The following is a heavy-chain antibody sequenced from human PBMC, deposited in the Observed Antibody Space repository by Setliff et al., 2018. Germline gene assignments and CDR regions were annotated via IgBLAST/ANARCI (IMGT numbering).Heavy chain of an antibody. J-gene: IGHJ4*02. D-gene: IGHD3-10*01. CDR1: GYTFTGYY. Sequence: RASVKVSCKASGYTFTGYYMHWVRQAPGQGLEWMGWINPNSGGTNYAQKFQGWVTMTRDTSISTAYMELSRLRSDDTAVYYCARALGAIITHFDYWGQGTLVTVSS. CDR3: ARALGAIITHFDY. V-gene: IGHV1-2*04. CDR2: INPNSGGT.